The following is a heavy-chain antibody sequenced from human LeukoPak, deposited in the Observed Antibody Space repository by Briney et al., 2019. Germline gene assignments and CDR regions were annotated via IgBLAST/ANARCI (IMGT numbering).Heavy chain of an antibody. CDR3: ARFYGDYDY. CDR1: GYTLTGYY. D-gene: IGHD4-17*01. CDR2: INPDSGGT. Sequence: ATVKVPCKASGYTLTGYYMHWVRQAPGQGLEWMGWINPDSGGTNYAQKFQGRVTMTRDTSISTAYMELSRLRSDDTAVNYCARFYGDYDYWGQGTLFTVSS. J-gene: IGHJ4*02. V-gene: IGHV1-2*02.